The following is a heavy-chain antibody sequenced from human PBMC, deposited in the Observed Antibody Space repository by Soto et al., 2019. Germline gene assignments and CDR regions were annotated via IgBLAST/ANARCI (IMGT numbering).Heavy chain of an antibody. V-gene: IGHV4-59*08. CDR2: IYYSGST. Sequence: SETLSLTCTVSGGSISSYYWSWIRQPPGKGLEWIGYIYYSGSTNYNPSLKSRVTISVDTSKNQFSLKLSSVTAADTAVYYCARRLSPYSSGWFDPWGQGTLVTVSS. CDR1: GGSISSYY. CDR3: ARRLSPYSSGWFDP. J-gene: IGHJ5*02. D-gene: IGHD6-19*01.